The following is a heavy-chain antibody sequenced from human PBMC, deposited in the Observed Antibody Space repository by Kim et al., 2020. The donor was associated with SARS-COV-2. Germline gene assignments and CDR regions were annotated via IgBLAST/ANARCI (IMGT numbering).Heavy chain of an antibody. D-gene: IGHD5-12*01. J-gene: IGHJ6*01. V-gene: IGHV4-59*01. Sequence: SETLSLTCTVSGGSISSYYWSWIRQPPGKGLEWIGYIYYSGSTNYNPSLKSRVTISVDTSKNQFSLKLSSVTAADTAVYYCARDFLVVATTHYYYYYGM. CDR1: GGSISSYY. CDR3: ARDFLVVATTHYYYYYGM. CDR2: IYYSGST.